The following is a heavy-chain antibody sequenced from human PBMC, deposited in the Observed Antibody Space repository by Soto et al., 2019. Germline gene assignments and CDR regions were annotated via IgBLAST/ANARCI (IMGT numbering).Heavy chain of an antibody. Sequence: EVRLVESGGGLVQPGGSLRLSCAASGFTFSDHHIDWVRQAPGKGLEWVGRSRNKARGYTTEYAPSVKGRFTISRDASRSSVFLEMYSLKIDDTAMYYCVRDDSRGDSSAFDLWGQGTMVTVSS. D-gene: IGHD3-10*01. CDR1: GFTFSDHH. CDR2: SRNKARGYTT. CDR3: VRDDSRGDSSAFDL. J-gene: IGHJ3*01. V-gene: IGHV3-72*01.